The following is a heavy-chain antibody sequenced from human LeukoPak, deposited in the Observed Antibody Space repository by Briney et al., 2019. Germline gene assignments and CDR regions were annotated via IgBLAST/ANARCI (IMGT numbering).Heavy chain of an antibody. V-gene: IGHV3-48*01. Sequence: GGSLRLSCAASGFTFSSYSMNWVRQAPGKGLEWVSYISSSSSTIYYADSVKGRFTISRDNAKNSLYLQMNSLRAEDTAVYYCARAVPYYDFWSGYYAYYYYYMDVWGKGTTVAVSS. CDR2: ISSSSSTI. CDR3: ARAVPYYDFWSGYYAYYYYYMDV. J-gene: IGHJ6*03. D-gene: IGHD3-3*01. CDR1: GFTFSSYS.